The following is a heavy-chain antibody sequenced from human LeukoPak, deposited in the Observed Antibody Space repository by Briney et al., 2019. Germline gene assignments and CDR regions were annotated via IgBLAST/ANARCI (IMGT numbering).Heavy chain of an antibody. CDR2: IYHSGST. V-gene: IGHV4-39*07. CDR3: ARVDSSGYYHLDY. J-gene: IGHJ4*02. CDR1: GGSISSSSYY. Sequence: SETLSLTCTVSGGSISSSSYYWGWIRQPPGKGLEWIGSIYHSGSTNYNPSLKSRVTISVDKSKNQFSLKLSSVTAADTAVYYCARVDSSGYYHLDYWGQGTLVTVSS. D-gene: IGHD3-22*01.